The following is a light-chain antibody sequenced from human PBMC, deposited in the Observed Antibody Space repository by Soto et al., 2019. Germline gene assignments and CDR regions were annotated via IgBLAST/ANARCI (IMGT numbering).Light chain of an antibody. Sequence: IVLTQSPGTLYLSPGERATLSCRASQSISSSYLAWFQQKLGQAPRLLIYGASSRATGIPDRFSGSGSGTDFTLTISRLEPEDFAVYYCQQYGTSSWTFGQGTKVEIK. V-gene: IGKV3-20*01. CDR1: QSISSSY. CDR2: GAS. CDR3: QQYGTSSWT. J-gene: IGKJ1*01.